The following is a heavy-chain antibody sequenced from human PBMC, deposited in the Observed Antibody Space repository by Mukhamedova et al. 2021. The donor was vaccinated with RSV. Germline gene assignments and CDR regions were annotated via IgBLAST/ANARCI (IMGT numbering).Heavy chain of an antibody. CDR3: ARGNDIVLMVYALFDY. D-gene: IGHD2-8*01. Sequence: ISYDRSNKYYADSVKGRFTISRDNSKNTLYLQMNSLRAEDTAVYYCARGNDIVLMVYALFDYWGQGTLVTVSS. J-gene: IGHJ4*02. V-gene: IGHV3-30*01. CDR2: ISYDRSNK.